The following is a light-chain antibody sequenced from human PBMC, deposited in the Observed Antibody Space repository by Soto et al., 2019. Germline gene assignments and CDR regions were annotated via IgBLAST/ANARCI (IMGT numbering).Light chain of an antibody. CDR2: GAS. Sequence: EIVLTQSPATLSLSPGEMATLSCGASQSVSSYLAWYQQKPGQAPRLLIDGASSRATGIPDRFSGSGSGTDFTLTISRLEPEDFAVYYCQQYGSSPITFGQGTRLEI. V-gene: IGKV3-20*01. CDR3: QQYGSSPIT. J-gene: IGKJ5*01. CDR1: QSVSSY.